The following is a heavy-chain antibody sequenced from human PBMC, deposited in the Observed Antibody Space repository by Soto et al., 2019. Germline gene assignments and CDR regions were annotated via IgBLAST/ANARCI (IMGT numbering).Heavy chain of an antibody. CDR1: GGSISSGGYS. Sequence: QLQLQESGSGLVKPSQTLSLTCAVSGGSISSGGYSWSWIRQPPGKGLEWIGYIYHSGSTYYNPSLKSRVTISVDRSKNQFSLKLSSVTAADTAVYYCARASGPHSSGYYHLYYFDYWGQGTLVTVSS. CDR2: IYHSGST. D-gene: IGHD3-22*01. CDR3: ARASGPHSSGYYHLYYFDY. J-gene: IGHJ4*02. V-gene: IGHV4-30-2*01.